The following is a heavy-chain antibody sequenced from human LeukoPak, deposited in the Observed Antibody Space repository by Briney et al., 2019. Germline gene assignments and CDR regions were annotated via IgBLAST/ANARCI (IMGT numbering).Heavy chain of an antibody. CDR1: GFTFSSYW. J-gene: IGHJ4*02. CDR3: ARRDSSGWYYFDY. Sequence: GGSLRLSCAASGFTFSSYWMTWVRQAPGKGLEWVANIKRDGSEEFYVDSTKGRFTISRDNAKNSLYLQMNSLRAEDTAVYYCARRDSSGWYYFDYWGQGTLVTVSS. CDR2: IKRDGSEE. V-gene: IGHV3-7*01. D-gene: IGHD6-19*01.